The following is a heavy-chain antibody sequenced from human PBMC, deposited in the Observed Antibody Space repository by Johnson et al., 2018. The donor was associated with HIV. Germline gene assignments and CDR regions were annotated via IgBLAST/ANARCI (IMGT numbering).Heavy chain of an antibody. CDR3: AREGWNSSSWYRMSAFDI. Sequence: QLVESGGVVVQPGGSLRLSCAASGFTFDDYAMHWVRQAPGKGLEWVSLISWDGGSTYYADSVKGRFTISRDNSKNSLYLQMNSLRAEDTAVYYCAREGWNSSSWYRMSAFDIWGQGTMVTVSS. V-gene: IGHV3-43D*03. D-gene: IGHD6-13*01. CDR1: GFTFDDYA. CDR2: ISWDGGST. J-gene: IGHJ3*02.